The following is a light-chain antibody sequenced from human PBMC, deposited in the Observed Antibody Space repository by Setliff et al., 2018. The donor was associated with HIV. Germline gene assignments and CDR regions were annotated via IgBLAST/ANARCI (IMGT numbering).Light chain of an antibody. V-gene: IGKV3-20*01. CDR1: QSLSSSY. Sequence: EIVLTQSPGTLSLSPGERATLSCRASQSLSSSYLAWYQQNPGQAPRLLIYHAASRATGVPDRFSGSGSGTDFTLTISRLEPEDFAVYYCQQYDSSPLTFGGGTKVDIK. CDR3: QQYDSSPLT. CDR2: HAA. J-gene: IGKJ4*01.